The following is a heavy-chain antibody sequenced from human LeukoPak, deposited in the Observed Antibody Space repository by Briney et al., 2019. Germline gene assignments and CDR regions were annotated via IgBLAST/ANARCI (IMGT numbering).Heavy chain of an antibody. D-gene: IGHD6-13*01. J-gene: IGHJ4*02. CDR1: GYSFTDFW. CDR2: IYPDDSDI. Sequence: GESLKISCKGSGYSFTDFWIGWVRQVPGKGLEWMGIIYPDDSDIRHSPSFEGQVTISADKSISTAYLQWSSLKASDTAIYYCARHYKQQLIDFWGPGTLVTVS. CDR3: ARHYKQQLIDF. V-gene: IGHV5-51*01.